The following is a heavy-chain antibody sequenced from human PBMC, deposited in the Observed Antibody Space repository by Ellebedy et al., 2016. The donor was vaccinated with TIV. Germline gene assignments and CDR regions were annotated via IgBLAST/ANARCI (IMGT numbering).Heavy chain of an antibody. Sequence: MPSETLSLTCTVSGGPISSYYWSWIRQPPGKGLEWIGYIYYSGSTNYNPSLKSRVTISVDTSKNQFSLKLSSVTAADTAVYYCAREGYSGEVIDYWGQGTLVTVSS. V-gene: IGHV4-59*01. CDR3: AREGYSGEVIDY. D-gene: IGHD6-13*01. J-gene: IGHJ4*02. CDR1: GGPISSYY. CDR2: IYYSGST.